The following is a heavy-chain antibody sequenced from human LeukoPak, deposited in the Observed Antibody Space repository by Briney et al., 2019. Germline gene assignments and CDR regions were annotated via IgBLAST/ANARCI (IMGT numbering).Heavy chain of an antibody. CDR3: ARQWGRGARALLY. V-gene: IGHV4-39*07. CDR2: IHYSGST. CDR1: GGSISSSSYY. D-gene: IGHD6-19*01. J-gene: IGHJ4*02. Sequence: TPSETLSLTCTVSGGSISSSSYYWGWIRQPPGKGLEWIGSIHYSGSTHYNPSLKSRVTISVDTSKNQFSLKLSSVTAADTAVYYCARQWGRGARALLYWGQGTLVTVSS.